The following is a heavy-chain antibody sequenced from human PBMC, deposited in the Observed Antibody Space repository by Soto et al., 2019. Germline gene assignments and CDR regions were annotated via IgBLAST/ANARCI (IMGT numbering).Heavy chain of an antibody. J-gene: IGHJ4*02. D-gene: IGHD2-8*01. Sequence: ASVKVSCKASGYTFTSYGVSWVRQAPGQGLEWMGWISAYNGNTNYAQKLQGRVTMTTDTSTSTAYMELRSLRSDDTAVYYCARGTFCTNGVCSPLPFSYWGQGTLVTVSS. V-gene: IGHV1-18*01. CDR2: ISAYNGNT. CDR3: ARGTFCTNGVCSPLPFSY. CDR1: GYTFTSYG.